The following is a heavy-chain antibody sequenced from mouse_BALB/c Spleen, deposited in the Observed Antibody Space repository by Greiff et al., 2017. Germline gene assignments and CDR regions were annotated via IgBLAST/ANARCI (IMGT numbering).Heavy chain of an antibody. D-gene: IGHD2-12*01. Sequence: EVQRVESGGGLVQPGGSLRLSCATSGFTFTDYYMSWVRQPPGKALEWLGFIRNKANGYTTEYSASVKGRFTISRDNSQSILYLQMNTLRAEDSATYYCARTPSYYNYAMDYWGQGTSVTVSS. V-gene: IGHV7-3*02. CDR2: IRNKANGYTT. J-gene: IGHJ4*01. CDR1: GFTFTDYY. CDR3: ARTPSYYNYAMDY.